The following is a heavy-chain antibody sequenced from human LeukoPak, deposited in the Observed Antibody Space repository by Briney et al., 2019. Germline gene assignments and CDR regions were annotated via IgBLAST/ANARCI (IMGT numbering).Heavy chain of an antibody. CDR1: GVTFSSYW. D-gene: IGHD2-2*02. V-gene: IGHV3-7*01. J-gene: IGHJ3*02. Sequence: GGSLCLSCAASGVTFSSYWMSWVRQAPGKGLEWLANIKQDGREKYYVGSVKGRFTISRDNAKNSLDLQMTSLRAEDTAVYYCARERGGFCSGTTCYKAFDIWGQGTMVTVSS. CDR3: ARERGGFCSGTTCYKAFDI. CDR2: IKQDGREK.